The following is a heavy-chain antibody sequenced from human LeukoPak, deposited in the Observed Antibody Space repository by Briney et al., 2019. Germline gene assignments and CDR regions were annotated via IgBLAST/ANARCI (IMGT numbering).Heavy chain of an antibody. CDR2: IYYDGSNN. Sequence: GGSLRLSCAASGFTFNSFGIHWVRQAPGKGLEWVAVIYYDGSNNFYSGSVKGRFTISRDNSKNTVFLQMSSLRAEDTAVYYCARLVATIYGWFDPWGQGTLVTVSS. D-gene: IGHD5-12*01. CDR3: ARLVATIYGWFDP. V-gene: IGHV3-30*12. CDR1: GFTFNSFG. J-gene: IGHJ5*02.